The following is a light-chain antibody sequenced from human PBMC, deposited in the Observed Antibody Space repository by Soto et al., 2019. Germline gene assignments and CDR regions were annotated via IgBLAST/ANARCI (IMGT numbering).Light chain of an antibody. Sequence: EIVLTQSPDTLSLSPGERATLSCRASQSVSSSYLAWYQQKAGQAPRLLIYGASSRATGIPDRFSGSGSGTDFTLTISRLEPEDFAVYYCQQYDSSPLTFGQGTKVEIK. CDR1: QSVSSSY. J-gene: IGKJ1*01. CDR2: GAS. CDR3: QQYDSSPLT. V-gene: IGKV3-20*01.